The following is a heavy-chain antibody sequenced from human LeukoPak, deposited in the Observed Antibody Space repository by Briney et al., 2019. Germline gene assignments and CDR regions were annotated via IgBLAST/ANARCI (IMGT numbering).Heavy chain of an antibody. Sequence: GGSLRLSCAASGFTFSNSWMSWVRQAPGKGLEWVANIKQDGSEEHYVDSVKGRFTISRDSAKNSLYLQMNSLRAEDTAVYYCAPLDRSGYFHDYWGQGTLVTVSS. D-gene: IGHD3-22*01. J-gene: IGHJ4*02. CDR2: IKQDGSEE. V-gene: IGHV3-7*01. CDR3: APLDRSGYFHDY. CDR1: GFTFSNSW.